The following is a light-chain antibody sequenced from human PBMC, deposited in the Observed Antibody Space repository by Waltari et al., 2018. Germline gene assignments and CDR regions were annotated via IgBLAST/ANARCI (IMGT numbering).Light chain of an antibody. J-gene: IGLJ2*01. Sequence: QSALTQPASVSGSPGQPITISCTVLSSDVKNYYFFSWYQQHPGKAPKLMIYEGTKRPSGVSNRFSGSKSGNTASLTISGLQAEDEADYYCCSYAGSVVFGGGTKLTVL. CDR1: SSDVKNYYF. CDR2: EGT. V-gene: IGLV2-23*01. CDR3: CSYAGSVV.